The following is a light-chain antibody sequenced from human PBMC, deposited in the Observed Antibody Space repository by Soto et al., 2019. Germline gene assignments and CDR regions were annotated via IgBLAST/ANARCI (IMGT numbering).Light chain of an antibody. J-gene: IGKJ1*01. Sequence: DIQMTQSPSSLSASVGDRVTIACRASQSISRYLNWYQQKPGKAPKRLIHDASSLQSGVPSRFSGSGSETDFNFTISSLQPEDFATYSCQQSYTTPWTFGQGTKVEIK. CDR1: QSISRY. V-gene: IGKV1-39*01. CDR2: DAS. CDR3: QQSYTTPWT.